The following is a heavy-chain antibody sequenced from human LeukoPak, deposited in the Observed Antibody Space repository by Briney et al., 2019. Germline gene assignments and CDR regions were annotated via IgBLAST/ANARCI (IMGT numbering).Heavy chain of an antibody. CDR3: EVGYCSGGSCYFDY. CDR1: GGSISSSSYY. V-gene: IGHV4-39*01. J-gene: IGHJ4*02. CDR2: IYYSGST. D-gene: IGHD2-15*01. Sequence: PSETLSLTCTVSGGSISSSSYYWGWIRQPPGKGLEWIGSIYYSGSTYSDPSLKCRVTISVDTSKNQFSLKLSSVTAADTAVYYCEVGYCSGGSCYFDYWGQGTLVTVSS.